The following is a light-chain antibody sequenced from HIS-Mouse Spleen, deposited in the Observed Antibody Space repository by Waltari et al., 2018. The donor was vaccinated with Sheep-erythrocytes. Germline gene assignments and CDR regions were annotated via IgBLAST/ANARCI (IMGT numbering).Light chain of an antibody. CDR1: QGISSW. V-gene: IGKV1-12*01. CDR2: AAS. CDR3: QQANSFPIT. Sequence: DIQMTQSPSSVSASVGARVTIPCRASQGISSWLAGDQQKPGKAPKLLIYAASSLQSGVPSRFSGSGSGTDFTLTISSLQPEDFATYYCQQANSFPITFGQGTRLEIK. J-gene: IGKJ5*01.